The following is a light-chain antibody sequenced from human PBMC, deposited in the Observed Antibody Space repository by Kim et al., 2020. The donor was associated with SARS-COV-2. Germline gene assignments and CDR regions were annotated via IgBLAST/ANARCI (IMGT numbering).Light chain of an antibody. CDR1: QSVSSY. Sequence: EIVLTQSPATLSLSPGERATLSCRASQSVSSYLAWYQQKPGQAPRLLIHDASNRATGIPARLSGSGSGTDFTLTISSLEPEDFAVYYCQQRSNWPLTFGGGTKVDIK. CDR3: QQRSNWPLT. CDR2: DAS. V-gene: IGKV3-11*01. J-gene: IGKJ4*01.